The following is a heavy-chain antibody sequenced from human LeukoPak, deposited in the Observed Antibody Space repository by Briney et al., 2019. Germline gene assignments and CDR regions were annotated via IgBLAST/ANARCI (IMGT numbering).Heavy chain of an antibody. D-gene: IGHD2-21*01. Sequence: SETLSLTCTVSGGSISSSSYYWGWIRQPPGKGLEWIGSIYYSGSTYYNPSLKSRVTISVDTSKNQFSLKLSSVTAADTAVYYCARDHGGNFDAFDIWGQGTMVTVSS. V-gene: IGHV4-39*07. CDR1: GGSISSSSYY. CDR3: ARDHGGNFDAFDI. J-gene: IGHJ3*02. CDR2: IYYSGST.